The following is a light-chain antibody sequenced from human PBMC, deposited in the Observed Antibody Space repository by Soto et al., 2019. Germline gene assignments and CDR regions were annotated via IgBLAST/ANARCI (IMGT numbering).Light chain of an antibody. CDR2: DVS. V-gene: IGLV2-14*01. CDR1: SSDVGGYNY. Sequence: QSALTQPASVSGSPGQSITISCTGTSSDVGGYNYVSWYQQHPGKAPKLMIYDVSNRPSGVSNRFSGPKSGNTASLTISGLQAEDEADYYCSSYTSSSTFHVVFGGGTQLTVL. J-gene: IGLJ2*01. CDR3: SSYTSSSTFHVV.